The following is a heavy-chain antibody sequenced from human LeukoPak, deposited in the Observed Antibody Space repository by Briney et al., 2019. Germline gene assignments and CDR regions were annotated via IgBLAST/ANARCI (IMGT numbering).Heavy chain of an antibody. Sequence: SETLSLTCAVYGGSFSGYYRSWIRQPPGKGLEWIGEINHSGSTNYNPSLKSRVTISVDTSKNQFSLKLSSVTAADTAVYYCARRAYCGGDCYSGDFDYWGQGTLVTVFS. CDR3: ARRAYCGGDCYSGDFDY. V-gene: IGHV4-34*01. CDR2: INHSGST. J-gene: IGHJ4*02. D-gene: IGHD2-21*02. CDR1: GGSFSGYY.